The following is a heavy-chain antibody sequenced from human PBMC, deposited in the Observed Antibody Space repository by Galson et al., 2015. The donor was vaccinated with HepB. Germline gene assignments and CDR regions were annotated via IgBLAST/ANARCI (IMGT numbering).Heavy chain of an antibody. CDR3: AREGNEYYDSRADQSAVVD. D-gene: IGHD3-3*01. J-gene: IGHJ4*02. V-gene: IGHV3-53*01. Sequence: SLRLSCAASGFTVSSNYMSWVRQAPGKGLEWVSVIYSGGSTYYADSVKGRFTISRDNSKNTLYLQMNSLRAEDTAVYYCAREGNEYYDSRADQSAVVDWGQGTLVTVSS. CDR1: GFTVSSNY. CDR2: IYSGGST.